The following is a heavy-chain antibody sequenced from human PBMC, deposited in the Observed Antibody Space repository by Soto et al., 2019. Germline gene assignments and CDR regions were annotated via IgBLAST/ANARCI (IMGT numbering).Heavy chain of an antibody. CDR1: GFNFNTDS. J-gene: IGHJ3*01. CDR2: INTDGTST. D-gene: IGHD3-9*01. V-gene: IGHV3-74*01. Sequence: EVQLVASGGGFVQPGGSLRLSCVASGFNFNTDSMHWVPQAPGEGLVWISRINTDGTSTNYADSVKGRFTFSRDNAKNTLYLQMNSLRADDTAVYYCVRGPGAYVYFGFDVWGQGTMVTVSS. CDR3: VRGPGAYVYFGFDV.